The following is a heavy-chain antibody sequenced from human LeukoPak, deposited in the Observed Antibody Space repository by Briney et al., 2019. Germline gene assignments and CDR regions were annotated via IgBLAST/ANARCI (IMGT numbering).Heavy chain of an antibody. CDR2: INHSGST. V-gene: IGHV4-39*07. CDR3: ARALSASPPGRY. D-gene: IGHD3-10*01. Sequence: SETLSLTCTVSGGSISSGGYYWSWIRQPPGKGLEWIGEINHSGSTNYNPSLKSRVTISVDTSKNQFSLKLSSVTAADTAVYYCARALSASPPGRYWGQGTLVTVSS. J-gene: IGHJ4*02. CDR1: GGSISSGGYY.